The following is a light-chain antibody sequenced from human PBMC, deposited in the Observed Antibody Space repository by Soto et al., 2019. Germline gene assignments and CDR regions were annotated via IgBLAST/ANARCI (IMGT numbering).Light chain of an antibody. J-gene: IGKJ3*01. Sequence: EIVMTQSPATLSVSPGERATLSCRASQSVSSNLAGYQQKPGQAPRLLIYGASTRATGIPARFSGSGSGTEFTLTISSLKSEDIAVYYCQQYKNWPPRTFGPGTKVDIK. V-gene: IGKV3-15*01. CDR2: GAS. CDR1: QSVSSN. CDR3: QQYKNWPPRT.